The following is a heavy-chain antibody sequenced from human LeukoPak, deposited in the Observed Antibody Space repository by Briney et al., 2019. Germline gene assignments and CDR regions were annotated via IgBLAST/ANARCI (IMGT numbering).Heavy chain of an antibody. CDR3: ARGHYADYN. J-gene: IGHJ4*02. CDR1: GFTFSDYC. Sequence: PGGSLRLSCSASGFTFSDYCMNWVRQAPGKGLEWVAYTNASDIFYVDSVRGRFTISRDDATNSLYLQMNSLRVEDTAVYYCARGHYADYNWGQGTLVTVSS. CDR2: TNASDI. D-gene: IGHD4-17*01. V-gene: IGHV3-7*01.